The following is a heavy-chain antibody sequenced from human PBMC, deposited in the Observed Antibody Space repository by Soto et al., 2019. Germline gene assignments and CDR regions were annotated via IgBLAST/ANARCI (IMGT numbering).Heavy chain of an antibody. D-gene: IGHD3-22*01. CDR2: IYHSGTT. CDR3: AAAYDSRGQTFDD. Sequence: SATLSLTCTVSGGSISSGDHYWRWLRQPPGKGLEWIAYIYHSGTTYYNPSLKTRVTMSVDTSKSQFSLKLSSVTAADTAVYYCAAAYDSRGQTFDDRGQGALVTVSS. V-gene: IGHV4-30-4*08. CDR1: GGSISSGDHY. J-gene: IGHJ4*02.